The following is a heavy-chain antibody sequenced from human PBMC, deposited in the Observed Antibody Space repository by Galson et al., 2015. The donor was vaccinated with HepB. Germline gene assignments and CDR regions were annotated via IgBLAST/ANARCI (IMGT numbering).Heavy chain of an antibody. CDR3: ARGNYGGNSGPDY. V-gene: IGHV1-46*01. CDR1: GYTFTRYY. D-gene: IGHD4-23*01. J-gene: IGHJ4*02. Sequence: SVKVSCKASGYTFTRYYMHWVRQAPGQGLEWMGIINPSDGSTNYAQKFQGRVTMTRDTSTSTVYMEVSGLRSEDTAVYYCARGNYGGNSGPDYWGQGTLVTVSS. CDR2: INPSDGST.